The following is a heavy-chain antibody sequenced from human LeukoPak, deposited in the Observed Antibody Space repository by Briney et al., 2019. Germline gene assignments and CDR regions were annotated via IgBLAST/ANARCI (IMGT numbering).Heavy chain of an antibody. J-gene: IGHJ4*02. CDR1: GYTFTTYG. CDR2: ISAYNGNT. V-gene: IGHV1-18*01. D-gene: IGHD6-6*01. CDR3: ARDLGSSREDYFDY. Sequence: ASVKVSCKASGYTFTTYGINWVRQAPGQGLEWMGWISAYNGNTNYAQKYRGRVTMTTDTFASTAYMELRSLRSDDTAVYYCARDLGSSREDYFDYWGQGTLVTVSS.